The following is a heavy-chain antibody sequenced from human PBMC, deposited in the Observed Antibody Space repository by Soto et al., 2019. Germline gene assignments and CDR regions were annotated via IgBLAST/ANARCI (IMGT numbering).Heavy chain of an antibody. V-gene: IGHV3-23*01. J-gene: IGHJ5*02. D-gene: IGHD6-6*01. CDR1: GFTFSSYA. CDR3: AKEEGYSSSSFWFDP. CDR2: ISGSGGST. Sequence: GGSLRLSCAASGFTFSSYAMSWVRQAPGKGLEWVSAISGSGGSTYYADSVKGRFTISRDNSKNTLYLQMNSLRAEDTAVYYCAKEEGYSSSSFWFDPWGQGTLVTVPS.